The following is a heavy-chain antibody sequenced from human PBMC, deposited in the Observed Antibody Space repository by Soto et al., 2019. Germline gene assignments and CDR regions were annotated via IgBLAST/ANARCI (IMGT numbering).Heavy chain of an antibody. CDR2: ISGSGGST. CDR1: GFTFSSYA. D-gene: IGHD1-26*01. J-gene: IGHJ4*02. Sequence: EVQLLESGGGLVQPGGSLRLSCAASGFTFSSYAMRWVRQAPGKGLEWVSAISGSGGSTYYADSVKGRFTISRDNSKNTLYLQMNSLRAADTSVYHCARRGYGSHFDYWGQGTLVTVSS. CDR3: ARRGYGSHFDY. V-gene: IGHV3-23*01.